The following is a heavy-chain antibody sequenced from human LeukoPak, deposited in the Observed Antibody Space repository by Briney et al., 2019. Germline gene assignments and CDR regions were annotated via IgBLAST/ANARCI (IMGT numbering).Heavy chain of an antibody. V-gene: IGHV1-2*02. J-gene: IGHJ5*02. Sequence: GASVKVSCKASGYTFTGYYMHWGRQAPGQGLEWMGWINPNSGGTNYAQKFQGRVTMTRDTSISTAYMELSRLRSDDTAVYYCARMFGGHNWNYGWFDPWGQGTLVTVSS. CDR1: GYTFTGYY. CDR2: INPNSGGT. D-gene: IGHD1-7*01. CDR3: ARMFGGHNWNYGWFDP.